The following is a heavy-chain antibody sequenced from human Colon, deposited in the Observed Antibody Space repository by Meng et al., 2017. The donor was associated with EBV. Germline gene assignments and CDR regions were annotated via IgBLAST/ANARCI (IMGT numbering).Heavy chain of an antibody. CDR1: GGSITSTSSY. J-gene: IGHJ4*02. V-gene: IGHV4-39*07. CDR3: VISSHN. Sequence: QLHLLESGHGLVRPSETLSLTCTISGGSITSTSSYWGWVRQPPGKGLEWIGSIYYRGSTNYNPSLKSRISMSVDMSKNQFSLKVNSVTAADTAIYYCVISSHNWGQGTLVTVSS. D-gene: IGHD3-3*02. CDR2: IYYRGST.